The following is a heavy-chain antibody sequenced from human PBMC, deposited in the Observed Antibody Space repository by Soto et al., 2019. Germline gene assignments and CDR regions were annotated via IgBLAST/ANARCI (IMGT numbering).Heavy chain of an antibody. J-gene: IGHJ4*02. CDR2: INSDGSST. D-gene: IGHD2-15*01. V-gene: IGHV3-74*01. Sequence: GGSLRLSCAASEFTFSSYWMHWVRQAPGKGLVWVSRINSDGSSTGYADSVKGRFTISRDNAKNTLYLQMNSLRAEDTAVYYCARDLGCRSGGNCYSGVADYWGQGTLVTVSS. CDR3: ARDLGCRSGGNCYSGVADY. CDR1: EFTFSSYW.